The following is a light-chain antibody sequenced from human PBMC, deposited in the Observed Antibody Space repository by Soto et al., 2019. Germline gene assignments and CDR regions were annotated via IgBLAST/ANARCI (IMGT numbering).Light chain of an antibody. CDR3: ASWDDRLGAVI. CDR1: SSNIGAGYD. CDR2: GNS. V-gene: IGLV1-40*01. Sequence: QSVLTQPPSVSGAPGQRVTISCTGSSSNIGAGYDVHWYQQLPGTAPKLLIYGNSNRPSGVPDRFSGSKSGTSASLAITGLXAEDEADYYCASWDDRLGAVIFGGGTKVTVL. J-gene: IGLJ2*01.